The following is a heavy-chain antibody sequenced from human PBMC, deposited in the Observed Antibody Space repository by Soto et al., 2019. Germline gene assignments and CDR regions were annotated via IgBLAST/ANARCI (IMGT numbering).Heavy chain of an antibody. CDR2: IFPSGST. CDR3: ARGGSADNGLDP. CDR1: GGSINSGGFY. Sequence: QVELQESGPGLVKPSQTLSLTCTVSGGSINSGGFYWSWIRQLPEKGLEWIAYIFPSGSTSYNPSLRRRVSIPAHTSKNQLALSLTSVTVADTAVYYCARGGSADNGLDPWGQGIRVTVSS. V-gene: IGHV4-31*03. J-gene: IGHJ5*02.